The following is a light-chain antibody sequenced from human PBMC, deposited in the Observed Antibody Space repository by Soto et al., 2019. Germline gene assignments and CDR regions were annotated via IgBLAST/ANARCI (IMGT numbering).Light chain of an antibody. J-gene: IGLJ2*01. CDR1: SSDVGGYNY. Sequence: QSALTQPASVSGSPGQSITISCTGTSSDVGGYNYVSWYQQHPGKAPKLMIYDVSNRPSGVSNRFSGSKSGNTASLTISGLQAEDEADYYRSSYTSSSRVVFGGGTKVTVL. CDR2: DVS. CDR3: SSYTSSSRVV. V-gene: IGLV2-14*01.